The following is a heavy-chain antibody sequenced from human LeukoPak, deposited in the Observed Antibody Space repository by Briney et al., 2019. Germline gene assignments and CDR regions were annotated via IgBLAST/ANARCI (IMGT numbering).Heavy chain of an antibody. D-gene: IGHD2-21*02. Sequence: QSGGSPRLSCAASGFTFSRYSVNWVRQAPGKGLEWVAYIRTSSGGIYYADSVKGRFTISTDNAKNSLYLEMNNLRDGDTAVYYCARDDSWAFDYWGQGTLVTVSS. V-gene: IGHV3-48*02. J-gene: IGHJ4*02. CDR3: ARDDSWAFDY. CDR1: GFTFSRYS. CDR2: IRTSSGGI.